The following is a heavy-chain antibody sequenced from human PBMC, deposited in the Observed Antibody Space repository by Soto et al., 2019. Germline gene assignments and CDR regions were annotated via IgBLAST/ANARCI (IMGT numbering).Heavy chain of an antibody. D-gene: IGHD1-26*01. CDR1: GFTFSTYN. J-gene: IGHJ4*02. Sequence: GGSLRLSXAASGFTFSTYNMNWVRQAPGKGLEWVSSINGRSNYKYYTDSVKGRFTISRDNPKNPLYLQMNGLSAEDTAVYYCVREDGLVGSNSAFDYWGQGTLVTVSS. V-gene: IGHV3-21*01. CDR3: VREDGLVGSNSAFDY. CDR2: INGRSNYK.